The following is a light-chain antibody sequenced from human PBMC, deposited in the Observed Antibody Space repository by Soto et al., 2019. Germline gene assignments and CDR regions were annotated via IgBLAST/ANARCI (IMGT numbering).Light chain of an antibody. CDR1: SSDVGGYNY. V-gene: IGLV2-14*01. J-gene: IGLJ1*01. CDR3: NSYTSSSTLV. CDR2: EVS. Sequence: QSVVTQPAGVSVYPGESITISCNGTSSDVGGYNYVSWYQQHPGKAPKLMIYEVSNRPSGVSNRFSGSKSGNTASLTISGLQAEDEADYYCNSYTSSSTLVFGTGTKVTVL.